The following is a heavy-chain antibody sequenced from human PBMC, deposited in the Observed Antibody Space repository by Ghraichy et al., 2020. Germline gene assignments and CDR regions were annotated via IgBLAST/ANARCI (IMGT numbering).Heavy chain of an antibody. CDR1: GGSISSSSYY. CDR3: ARLDTAMVSFDY. J-gene: IGHJ4*02. V-gene: IGHV4-39*01. CDR2: IYYSGST. Sequence: SETLSLTCTVSGGSISSSSYYWGWIRQPPGKGLEWIGSIYYSGSTYYNPSLKSRVPISVDTSKNQFSLKLSSVTAADTAVYYCARLDTAMVSFDYWGQGTLVTVSS. D-gene: IGHD5-18*01.